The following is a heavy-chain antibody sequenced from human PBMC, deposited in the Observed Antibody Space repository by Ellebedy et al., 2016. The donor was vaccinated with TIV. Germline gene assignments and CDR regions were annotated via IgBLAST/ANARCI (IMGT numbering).Heavy chain of an antibody. CDR2: IFSGGRT. V-gene: IGHV3-53*01. CDR3: ASRSYEYYYYGMDV. Sequence: GESLKISCAASEFPVSSNYINWVRQAPGKGLEWVSVIFSGGRTYYADSVKGRFTISRDNSKNTLYLHMNSLRAEDTAVYYCASRSYEYYYYGMDVWGQGTTVTVSS. CDR1: EFPVSSNY. D-gene: IGHD3-16*01. J-gene: IGHJ6*02.